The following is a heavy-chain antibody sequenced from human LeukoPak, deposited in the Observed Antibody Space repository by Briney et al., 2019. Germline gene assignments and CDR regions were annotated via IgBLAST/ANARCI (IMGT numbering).Heavy chain of an antibody. CDR3: ARDCKVLRYFDWLSGYFDY. CDR1: GYTFTSYG. Sequence: ASVKDSCKASGYTFTSYGISWVRQAPGQGLEWMGWISAYNGNTNYAQRLQGRVTMTTDTSTSTAYMELRSLRSDDTAVYYCARDCKVLRYFDWLSGYFDYWGQGTLVTVSS. CDR2: ISAYNGNT. J-gene: IGHJ4*02. V-gene: IGHV1-18*01. D-gene: IGHD3-9*01.